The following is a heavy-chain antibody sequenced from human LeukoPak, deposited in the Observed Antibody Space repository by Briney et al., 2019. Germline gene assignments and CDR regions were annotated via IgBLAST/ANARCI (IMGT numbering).Heavy chain of an antibody. CDR2: ISSSSSTI. V-gene: IGHV3-48*01. D-gene: IGHD1-26*01. Sequence: GGSLRLSCAASGFSFSSYSMNWVRQAPGKGLEWVSYISSSSSTIYYADSVKGRFTISRDNAKNSLYLQMNSLRAEDTAVYYCARPRVGATGWFDPWGQGTLVTVSS. CDR3: ARPRVGATGWFDP. CDR1: GFSFSSYS. J-gene: IGHJ5*02.